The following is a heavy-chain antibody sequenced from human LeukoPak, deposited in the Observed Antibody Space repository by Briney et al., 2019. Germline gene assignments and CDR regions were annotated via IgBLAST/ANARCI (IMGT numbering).Heavy chain of an antibody. D-gene: IGHD2-15*01. Sequence: SETLSLTCTVSGGSISSYYWSWIRQPAGKGLEWIGRIYTSGSTNYNPSLRSRVTMSVDTSKNQFSLKLSSVTAEDTAVYSCARGADGVSSNSRGWFDPWGQGTLVTVSS. J-gene: IGHJ5*02. CDR3: ARGADGVSSNSRGWFDP. CDR2: IYTSGST. V-gene: IGHV4-4*07. CDR1: GGSISSYY.